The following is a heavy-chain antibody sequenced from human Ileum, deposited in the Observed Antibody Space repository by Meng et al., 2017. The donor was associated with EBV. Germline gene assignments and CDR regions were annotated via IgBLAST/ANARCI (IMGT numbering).Heavy chain of an antibody. Sequence: QVQLKESSPGLVKPSQTLSLTCPVSVGSISSGAYHWSWIRQPPGKGLEWIGHSGSPSYNPSLRSRLTISVDPSKNQFSLRLDSATAADTAVYYCAIYAEGAGGKGYWGQGTLVTVSS. CDR3: AIYAEGAGGKGY. V-gene: IGHV4-30-4*01. CDR1: VGSISSGAYH. CDR2: HSGSP. D-gene: IGHD6-13*01. J-gene: IGHJ4*02.